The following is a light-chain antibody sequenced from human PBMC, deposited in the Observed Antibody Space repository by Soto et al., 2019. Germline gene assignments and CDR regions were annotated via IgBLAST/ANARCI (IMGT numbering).Light chain of an antibody. CDR3: QQYGSSLFT. V-gene: IGKV3-20*01. Sequence: EIVLTQSPGTLSLSPGERATLSCRASQIVSCSYLAWYQQKPGQAPRLLIYGASSRATGIPDRFSGSGSGTDFTLTISRLEPEDFAVYYCQQYGSSLFTFGPGTKVDIK. CDR1: QIVSCSY. CDR2: GAS. J-gene: IGKJ3*01.